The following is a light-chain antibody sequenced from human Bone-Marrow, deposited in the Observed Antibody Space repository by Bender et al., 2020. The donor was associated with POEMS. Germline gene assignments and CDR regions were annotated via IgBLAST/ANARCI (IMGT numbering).Light chain of an antibody. CDR3: CSYIGTSTWV. J-gene: IGLJ3*02. Sequence: QSVLTQPPSVSGSPGQSITISCTGTSSDVGSYNAVSWYQQHSGKAPKLMIYEANKRPSGVSGRFSGSRSGNTASLTISGLQTEDEADYYCCSYIGTSTWVFGGGTKVTVL. V-gene: IGLV2-23*01. CDR2: EAN. CDR1: SSDVGSYNA.